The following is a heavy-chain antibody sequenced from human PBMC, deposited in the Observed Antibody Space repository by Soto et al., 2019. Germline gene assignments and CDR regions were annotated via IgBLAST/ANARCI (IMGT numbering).Heavy chain of an antibody. CDR3: ARVGEYCSSTSCYTYYYYGMDV. D-gene: IGHD2-2*02. V-gene: IGHV1-69*06. CDR1: GGTFSSYS. Sequence: QVQLVQSGAEVKKPGSSVKVSCKASGGTFSSYSISWVRQAPGQGLEWMGGIIPIFDTANYAQKFQGRVTITAEKSTSTAYMEMRSLRSEDTAVYYCARVGEYCSSTSCYTYYYYGMDVWGQGTTVTVSS. J-gene: IGHJ6*02. CDR2: IIPIFDTA.